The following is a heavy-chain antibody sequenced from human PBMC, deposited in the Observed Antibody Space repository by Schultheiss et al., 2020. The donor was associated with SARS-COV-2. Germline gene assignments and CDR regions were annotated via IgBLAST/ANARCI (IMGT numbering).Heavy chain of an antibody. V-gene: IGHV3-30*03. CDR2: ISYDGSNK. CDR1: GFTFISYG. CDR3: ARGGDYYDSSGYYYPLYFDY. J-gene: IGHJ4*02. D-gene: IGHD3-22*01. Sequence: WGSLSLSCAASGFTFISYGLNWFRQAPGKGLEWVAVISYDGSNKYYADSVKGRFTISRDNSKNTLYLQMNSLRAEDTAVYYCARGGDYYDSSGYYYPLYFDYWGQGTLVTVSS.